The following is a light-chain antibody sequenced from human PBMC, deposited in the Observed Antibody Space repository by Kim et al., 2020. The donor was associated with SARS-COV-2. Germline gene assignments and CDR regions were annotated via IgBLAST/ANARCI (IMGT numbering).Light chain of an antibody. Sequence: GQSLTISCPGTSRDVGNYDRVSWYQQPPGTAPKLIIYEVSRRPSGVPDRFSGSKSGNTASLTISGLQAEDEADYYCSSLTSSNTVVFGGGTQLTVL. V-gene: IGLV2-18*02. J-gene: IGLJ2*01. CDR3: SSLTSSNTVV. CDR1: SRDVGNYDR. CDR2: EVS.